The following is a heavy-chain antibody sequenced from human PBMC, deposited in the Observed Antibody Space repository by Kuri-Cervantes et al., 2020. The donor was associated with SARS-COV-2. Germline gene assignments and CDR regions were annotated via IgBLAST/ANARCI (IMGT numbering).Heavy chain of an antibody. V-gene: IGHV3-7*05. CDR2: IKQDGSEK. D-gene: IGHD5-12*01. J-gene: IGHJ4*02. Sequence: GGSLRLSCAASGFTFSSYWMSWVRQAPGKGLEWVANIKQDGSEKYYVDSVKGRFTISRGDSESTLYLQMNGLRVEDTAVYYCANLVATGYWGRGTLVTVSS. CDR1: GFTFSSYW. CDR3: ANLVATGY.